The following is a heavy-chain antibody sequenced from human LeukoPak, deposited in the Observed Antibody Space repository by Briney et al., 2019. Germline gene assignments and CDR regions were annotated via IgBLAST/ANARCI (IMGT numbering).Heavy chain of an antibody. CDR2: INIDGSST. Sequence: GGSLRLSCAASGFTFSSYWMHWVRQAPGKGLVWVSRINIDGSSTIYADSVKGRFTISRDNAKNTLYLQMNSLRDEDTAVYYCAKDAVAGNNYYYYYYMDVWGKGTTVTVSS. J-gene: IGHJ6*03. V-gene: IGHV3-74*01. CDR3: AKDAVAGNNYYYYYYMDV. CDR1: GFTFSSYW. D-gene: IGHD6-19*01.